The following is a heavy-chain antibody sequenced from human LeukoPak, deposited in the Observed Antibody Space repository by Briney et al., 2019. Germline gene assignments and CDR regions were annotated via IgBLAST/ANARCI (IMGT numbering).Heavy chain of an antibody. CDR3: AKMGDGYYDILTGYYRGGIDY. Sequence: GGSLRLSCAASGFTFSSYAMSWVRQAPGKGLEWVSAISGGGGSTYYADSVKGRFTISRDNSKNTLYLQMNSLRAEDTAVYYCAKMGDGYYDILTGYYRGGIDYWGQGTLVTVSS. V-gene: IGHV3-23*01. CDR1: GFTFSSYA. CDR2: ISGGGGST. J-gene: IGHJ4*02. D-gene: IGHD3-9*01.